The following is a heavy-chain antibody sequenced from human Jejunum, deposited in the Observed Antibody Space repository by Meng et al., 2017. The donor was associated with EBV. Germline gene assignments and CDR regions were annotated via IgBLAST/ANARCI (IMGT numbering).Heavy chain of an antibody. V-gene: IGHV1-3*01. J-gene: IGHJ5*02. CDR1: AFPFMSYA. CDR2: INAVSGYT. D-gene: IGHD1/OR15-1a*01. Sequence: QSQLGWTGAGVKTPGATVKVPCHASAFPFMSYAMQWVCPAPGQRLEWMGWINAVSGYTPLSQKFQGRVTITRDTSASIVYMELSSLRSEDTAVYFCARESGSELEQPNYNWFAPWARETLAPFP. CDR3: ARESGSELEQPNYNWFAP.